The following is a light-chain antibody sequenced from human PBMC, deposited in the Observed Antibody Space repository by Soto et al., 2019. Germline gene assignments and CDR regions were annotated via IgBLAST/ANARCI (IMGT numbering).Light chain of an antibody. CDR3: CSYAGSSTYV. Sequence: QSALTQPASVSGSPGQSITISCTGTSSDVGSYNLVSWYQQHPGKAPKLMIYEGSKRPSGVSNRFSGSKSGNTASLTISGLQAEDEGDYYCCSYAGSSTYVFGTGTPLTVL. CDR2: EGS. J-gene: IGLJ1*01. CDR1: SSDVGSYNL. V-gene: IGLV2-23*01.